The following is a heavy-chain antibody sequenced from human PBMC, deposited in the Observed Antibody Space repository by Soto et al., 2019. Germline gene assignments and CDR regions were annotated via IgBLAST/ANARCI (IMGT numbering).Heavy chain of an antibody. Sequence: QVQLQEARPGLVKPSQTLSLTCTVSGGSIRSGNYYWSWIRQHPGNGLEWVGSIYYRRTTYYNPSLKSRVTMSLGTAKTQFYLNLSSVTDAATAVYYCEGGDYGELCVGDYWGQGTLVTVAA. V-gene: IGHV4-31*03. J-gene: IGHJ4*02. CDR1: GGSIRSGNYY. CDR2: IYYRRTT. CDR3: EGGDYGELCVGDY. D-gene: IGHD4-17*01.